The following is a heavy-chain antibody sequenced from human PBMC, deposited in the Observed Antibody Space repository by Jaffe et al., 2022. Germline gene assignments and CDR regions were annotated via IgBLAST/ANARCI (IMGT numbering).Heavy chain of an antibody. V-gene: IGHV1-2*06. D-gene: IGHD6-25*01. Sequence: QVQLVQSGAEVKKPGASVKVSCKASGYTFTGYYMHWVRQAPGQGLEWMGRINPNSGGTNYAQKFQGRVTMTRDTSISTAYMELSRLRSDDTAVYYCASGRLRSRYYYYYYMDVWGKGTTVTVSS. CDR3: ASGRLRSRYYYYYYMDV. CDR2: INPNSGGT. J-gene: IGHJ6*03. CDR1: GYTFTGYY.